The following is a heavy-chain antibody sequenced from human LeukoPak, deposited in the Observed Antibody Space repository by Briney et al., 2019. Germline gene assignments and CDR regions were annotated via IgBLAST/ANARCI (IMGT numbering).Heavy chain of an antibody. J-gene: IGHJ4*02. CDR3: ARGTRAGGDY. D-gene: IGHD2-15*01. Sequence: GGSLRLSCAASGFTFSSYAMSWVRQAPGKGLEYVSAISNNGGGTYYADSVKDRFTISRDNSKNTLYLQMGSLRAEDMAVYFCARGTRAGGDYWGQGTLVTVSS. V-gene: IGHV3-64*02. CDR1: GFTFSSYA. CDR2: ISNNGGGT.